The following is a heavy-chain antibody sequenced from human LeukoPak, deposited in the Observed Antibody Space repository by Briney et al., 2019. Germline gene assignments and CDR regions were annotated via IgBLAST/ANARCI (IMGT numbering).Heavy chain of an antibody. D-gene: IGHD1-26*01. CDR1: GFTFTSSA. J-gene: IGHJ4*02. V-gene: IGHV1-58*01. Sequence: SVKVSCKASGFTFTSSAVQWVRQARGQRLEWIGWIVVGSGNTNYAQKFQERVTITRDMSTSTAYMELSSLRSEDTAVYYCAREGGSGSYSYHFDFWGQGAPLTVSS. CDR3: AREGGSGSYSYHFDF. CDR2: IVVGSGNT.